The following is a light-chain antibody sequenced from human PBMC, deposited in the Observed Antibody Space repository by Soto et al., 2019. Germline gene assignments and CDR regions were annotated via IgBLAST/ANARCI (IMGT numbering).Light chain of an antibody. CDR2: EAT. Sequence: QSVLTQPPSASGSPGQSVTISCTGTSSGVGGYNYVSWYQQHPGKAPKLMIYEATKRPSGVPDRFSGSKSGNTASLTVSGPQAEDEADYSCTSYEAHKIFVFGTGTKVTAL. CDR1: SSGVGGYNY. J-gene: IGLJ1*01. V-gene: IGLV2-8*01. CDR3: TSYEAHKIFV.